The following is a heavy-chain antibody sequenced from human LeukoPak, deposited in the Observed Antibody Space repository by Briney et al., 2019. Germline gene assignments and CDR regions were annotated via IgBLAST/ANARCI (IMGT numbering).Heavy chain of an antibody. Sequence: ASVKVSCKASGYTFTGYYMHWVRQAPGQGLEWMGWINPNSGGTNYAQKFQGRVTTTRDTSISTAYMELSRLRSDDTAVYYCARGLPRIAAAGTRSWFDPWGQGTLVTVSS. CDR3: ARGLPRIAAAGTRSWFDP. CDR2: INPNSGGT. CDR1: GYTFTGYY. V-gene: IGHV1-2*02. D-gene: IGHD6-13*01. J-gene: IGHJ5*02.